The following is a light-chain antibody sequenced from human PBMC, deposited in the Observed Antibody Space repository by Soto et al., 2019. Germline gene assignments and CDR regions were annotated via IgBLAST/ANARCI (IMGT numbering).Light chain of an antibody. J-gene: IGLJ1*01. Sequence: SALTQPASGSGAPWQAITTSCTGTSSDVGGYNYVSWYQQHPGKAPKLMIYEVSNRPSGVSNRFSGSKSGNTASLTISGLQAEDEADYYCSSYTSSSTRVFGTGTKV. CDR3: SSYTSSSTRV. CDR1: SSDVGGYNY. CDR2: EVS. V-gene: IGLV2-14*01.